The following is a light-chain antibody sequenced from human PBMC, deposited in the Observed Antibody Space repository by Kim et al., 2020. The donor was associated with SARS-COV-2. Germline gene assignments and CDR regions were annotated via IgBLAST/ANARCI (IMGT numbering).Light chain of an antibody. J-gene: IGKJ2*01. V-gene: IGKV1-5*03. Sequence: SASVGDRVTITCRASQSINSCLAWYQQKPGKAPKVLIYKASSLETGVPSRFSGSGSGTEFTLAISSLQPDDFTTYYCQQYQSYPYTFGQGTKLEI. CDR3: QQYQSYPYT. CDR1: QSINSC. CDR2: KAS.